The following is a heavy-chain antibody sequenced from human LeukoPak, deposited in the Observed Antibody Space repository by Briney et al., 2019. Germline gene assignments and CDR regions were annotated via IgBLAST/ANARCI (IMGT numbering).Heavy chain of an antibody. D-gene: IGHD5-18*01. CDR1: GDSSSGYS. V-gene: IGHV4-4*09. J-gene: IGHJ6*03. CDR3: ARRVSSTAVRPNIYQYMDV. Sequence: SETLSLTCTVSGDSSSGYSWSWIRQSPEKGLEWIGLIQTSGSTKYKPSLKSRVTISVDTSKNQLSLKVSSVTAADTAVYYCARRVSSTAVRPNIYQYMDVWGKGTTVTVSS. CDR2: IQTSGST.